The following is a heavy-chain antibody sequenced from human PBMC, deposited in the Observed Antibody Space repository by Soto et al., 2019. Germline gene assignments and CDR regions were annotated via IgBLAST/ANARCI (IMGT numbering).Heavy chain of an antibody. CDR2: ISGSGGST. CDR1: GFTFSSYA. CDR3: ARVGFGPDSENYYYYGMDV. D-gene: IGHD3-3*01. Sequence: GGSLRLSCAASGFTFSSYAMSWVRQAPGKGLEWVSAISGSGGSTYYADSVKGRSTISRDNSKNTLYLQMNSLRAEDTAVYYCARVGFGPDSENYYYYGMDVWGQGTTVTVSS. V-gene: IGHV3-23*01. J-gene: IGHJ6*02.